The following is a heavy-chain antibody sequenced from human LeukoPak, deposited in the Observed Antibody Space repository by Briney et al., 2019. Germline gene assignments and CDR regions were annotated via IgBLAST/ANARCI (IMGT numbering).Heavy chain of an antibody. CDR2: IYYSGST. J-gene: IGHJ5*02. Sequence: SETLSLTCDVSGGSISSSSYYWGWIRQPPGKGLEWIGSIYYSGSTYYNPSLKSRVTISVDTSKNQFSLKLSSVTAADTAVYYCARTAVTIFGVSRWFDPWGQGTLVTVSS. V-gene: IGHV4-39*01. CDR3: ARTAVTIFGVSRWFDP. CDR1: GGSISSSSYY. D-gene: IGHD3-3*01.